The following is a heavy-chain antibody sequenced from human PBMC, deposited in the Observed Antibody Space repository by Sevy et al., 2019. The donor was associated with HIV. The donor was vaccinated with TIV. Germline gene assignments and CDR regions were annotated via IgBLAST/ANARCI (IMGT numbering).Heavy chain of an antibody. CDR3: ARRPTDQSGSYWFDP. CDR1: GFTFSSYW. Sequence: GGSLRLSCAASGFTFSSYWMHWVRQAPGKGLVWVSRIKTDGSDTSYADSVKGRFTISRDNTKNTLYLQMNSLRAEDTAVYYRARRPTDQSGSYWFDPWGQGTLVTVSS. D-gene: IGHD1-26*01. CDR2: IKTDGSDT. V-gene: IGHV3-74*01. J-gene: IGHJ5*02.